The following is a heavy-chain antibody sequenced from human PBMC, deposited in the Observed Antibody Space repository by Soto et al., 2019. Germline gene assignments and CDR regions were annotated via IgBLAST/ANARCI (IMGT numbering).Heavy chain of an antibody. D-gene: IGHD6-6*01. CDR1: GGSISSSSYY. J-gene: IGHJ4*02. Sequence: PSETLSLTCTVSGGSISSSSYYWGWIRQPPGKGLEWIGSIYYSGSTYYNPSLKSRVTISVDTSKNQFSLKLSSVTAADTAVYYCARLGQLGYFDYWGQGTLVTVSS. CDR3: ARLGQLGYFDY. CDR2: IYYSGST. V-gene: IGHV4-39*01.